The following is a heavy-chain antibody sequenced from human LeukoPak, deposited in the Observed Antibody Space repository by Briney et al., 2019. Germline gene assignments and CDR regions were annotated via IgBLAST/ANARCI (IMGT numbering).Heavy chain of an antibody. CDR3: ATSGSPSYYYGMDV. CDR1: GFTFSSYA. V-gene: IGHV3-74*01. Sequence: GRSLRLSCAASGFTFSSYAMHWARQDPGKGLVWVSRINSDGTNTIYTDSVKGRFTISRDNAKNTLYLQMNSLRAEDTAVYYCATSGSPSYYYGMDVWGQGTTVTVSS. CDR2: INSDGTNT. J-gene: IGHJ6*02. D-gene: IGHD1-26*01.